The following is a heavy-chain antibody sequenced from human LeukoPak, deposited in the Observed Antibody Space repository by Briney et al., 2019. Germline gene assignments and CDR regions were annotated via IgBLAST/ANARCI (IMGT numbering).Heavy chain of an antibody. V-gene: IGHV5-51*01. J-gene: IGHJ4*02. D-gene: IGHD3-22*01. CDR3: ARVAGRHSSGYYYVDY. CDR2: IYPGDSDT. Sequence: PGESLKISCKGSGYSFTSYWIGWVRQMPGKGLEWMGIIYPGDSDTRYSPSFQGQVTISADKSISTAYLQWSSLKASDTAMYYCARVAGRHSSGYYYVDYWGQGTLVTVSS. CDR1: GYSFTSYW.